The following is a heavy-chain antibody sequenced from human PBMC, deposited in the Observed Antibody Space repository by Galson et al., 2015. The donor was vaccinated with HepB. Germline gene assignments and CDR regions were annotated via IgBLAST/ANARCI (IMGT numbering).Heavy chain of an antibody. Sequence: SVKVSCKASGGTFTSYTISWVRQAPGQGLEWMGRIIPILGIANYAQKFQGRVTITADKSTSTAYTELSSLRSEDTAVYYCASCNSNYYDSSGYFRLFDYWGQGTLVTVSS. J-gene: IGHJ4*02. CDR1: GGTFTSYT. D-gene: IGHD3-22*01. CDR2: IIPILGIA. CDR3: ASCNSNYYDSSGYFRLFDY. V-gene: IGHV1-69*02.